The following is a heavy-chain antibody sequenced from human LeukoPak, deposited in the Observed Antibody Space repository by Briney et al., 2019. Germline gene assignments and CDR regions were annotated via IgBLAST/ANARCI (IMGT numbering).Heavy chain of an antibody. CDR3: ARSREWELLLDY. J-gene: IGHJ4*02. CDR1: GGSISSSSYY. D-gene: IGHD1-26*01. CDR2: IYYSGST. V-gene: IGHV4-39*01. Sequence: SETLSLTCTVSGGSISSSSYYWGWIRQPPGKGLEWIGSIYYSGSTYYNPSLKSRVTISVDTSKNQFPLKLSSVTAADTAVYYCARSREWELLLDYWGQGTLVTVSS.